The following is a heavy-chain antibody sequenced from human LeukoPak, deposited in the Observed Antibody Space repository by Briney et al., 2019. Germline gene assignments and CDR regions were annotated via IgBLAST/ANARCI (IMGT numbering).Heavy chain of an antibody. CDR3: ARDHVAAAGPNWYFDL. D-gene: IGHD6-13*01. V-gene: IGHV3-21*01. J-gene: IGHJ2*01. CDR2: ISSSSSYI. CDR1: GGSISNYY. Sequence: ETLSLTCTVSGGSISNYYWNWVRQAPGKGLEWVSSISSSSSYIYYADSVKGRFTISRDNAKNSLYLQMNSLRAEDTAVYYCARDHVAAAGPNWYFDLWGRGTLVTVSS.